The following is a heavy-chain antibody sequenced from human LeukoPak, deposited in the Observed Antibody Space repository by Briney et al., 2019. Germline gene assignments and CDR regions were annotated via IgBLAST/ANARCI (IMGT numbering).Heavy chain of an antibody. J-gene: IGHJ4*02. V-gene: IGHV3-7*01. CDR3: AAWTDRGYNF. CDR1: GFSFSGSW. CDR2: INPDGSQK. D-gene: IGHD5-24*01. Sequence: PGGSLRLSCAASGFSFSGSWMNWVRQAPGKGLEWVANINPDGSQKRFVDSVMGRFTMSRDNAKNSLYLQMNSLRSEDTAAFYCAAWTDRGYNFWGQGTLVTVPS.